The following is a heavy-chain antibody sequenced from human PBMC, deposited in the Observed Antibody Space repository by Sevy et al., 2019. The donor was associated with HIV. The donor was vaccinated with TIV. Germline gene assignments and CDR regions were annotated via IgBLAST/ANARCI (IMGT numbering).Heavy chain of an antibody. CDR3: ARTTSGWFDY. J-gene: IGHJ4*02. Sequence: SETLSLTCAISGDSVSSNSVAWNWIRQSPSRGLEWLGRTYYRSTWHNDYAVSVKSRITINPDTSKNQFSLQLNSVTPADTAVYYCARTTSGWFDYWGQGTPVTVSS. CDR1: GDSVSSNSVA. D-gene: IGHD6-19*01. CDR2: TYYRSTWHN. V-gene: IGHV6-1*01.